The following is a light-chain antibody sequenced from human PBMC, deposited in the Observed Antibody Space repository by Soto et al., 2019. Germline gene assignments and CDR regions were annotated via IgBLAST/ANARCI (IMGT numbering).Light chain of an antibody. CDR3: QQTYRTPLT. V-gene: IGKV1-13*02. CDR2: DTS. Sequence: AIQLTPSPSSLSASVGDRVTITCRASQDISSALAWYQQKPGKAPKLLMNDTSSLHSGVPSRFSGSGSGTDFTLTISSLHPEDFATYSWQQTYRTPLTFGGGTKVDI. J-gene: IGKJ4*01. CDR1: QDISSA.